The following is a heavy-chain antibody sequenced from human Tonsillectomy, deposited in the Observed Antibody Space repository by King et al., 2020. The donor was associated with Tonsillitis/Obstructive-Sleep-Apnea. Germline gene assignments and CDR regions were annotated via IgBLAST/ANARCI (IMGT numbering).Heavy chain of an antibody. J-gene: IGHJ4*02. CDR1: GFTFSSYE. CDR2: ISSSGSSI. Sequence: VQLVESGGGLVQPGGSLRLSCAASGFTFSSYEMNWVRQAPGKGLEWVSYISSSGSSIKYADSVKGRFTISRDNAKNSLYLQMNSLRAEDTAVYYCARGLTLGSPDYWGQGTLVTVSS. CDR3: ARGLTLGSPDY. V-gene: IGHV3-48*03. D-gene: IGHD3-10*01.